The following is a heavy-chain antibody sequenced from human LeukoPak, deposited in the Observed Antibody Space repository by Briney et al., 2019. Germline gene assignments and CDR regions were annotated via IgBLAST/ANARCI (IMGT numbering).Heavy chain of an antibody. CDR1: GGSFSGYY. V-gene: IGHV4-34*01. CDR3: ARGRYSYGYWYFDY. D-gene: IGHD5-18*01. Sequence: SETLSLTCAVYGGSFSGYYWSWIRQPPGKGLEWIGEINHSGSTNYNPSLKSRVTISVDTSKNQFSLKLSPVTAADTAVYYCARGRYSYGYWYFDYWGQGTLVTVSS. J-gene: IGHJ4*02. CDR2: INHSGST.